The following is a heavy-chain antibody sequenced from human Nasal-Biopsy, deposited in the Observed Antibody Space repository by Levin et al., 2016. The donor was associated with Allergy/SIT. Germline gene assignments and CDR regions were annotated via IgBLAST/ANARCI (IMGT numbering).Heavy chain of an antibody. V-gene: IGHV3-30*18. Sequence: GESLKISCGASGFTLSDYGMHWVRQAPGKGLEWVAATSRDEIKQHYADSVKGRFTISRDKSKNTVYLQMNSLRAEDTAVYYCAKGLWSGSYFFDSWGQGTLVTVSS. D-gene: IGHD1-26*01. CDR2: TSRDEIKQ. CDR3: AKGLWSGSYFFDS. J-gene: IGHJ4*02. CDR1: GFTLSDYG.